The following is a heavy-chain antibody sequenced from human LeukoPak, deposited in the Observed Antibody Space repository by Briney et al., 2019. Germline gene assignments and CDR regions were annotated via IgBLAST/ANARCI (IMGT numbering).Heavy chain of an antibody. CDR1: GGSISNYY. V-gene: IGHV4-59*01. CDR2: IYYSGST. CDR3: ARGPLIGWFDP. Sequence: PSETLSLTCTVSGGSISNYYWSWIRQPPGKGLEWIGDIYYSGSTNYIPSLKSRLIISVDTSKNQFSLKLSSVTAADTAVYYCARGPLIGWFDPWGQGTLVTVSS. J-gene: IGHJ5*02. D-gene: IGHD3-16*01.